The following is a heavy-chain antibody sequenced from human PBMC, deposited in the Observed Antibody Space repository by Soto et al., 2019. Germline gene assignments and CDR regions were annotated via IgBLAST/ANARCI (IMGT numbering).Heavy chain of an antibody. CDR3: ARGGYYDSSGHKAFDI. V-gene: IGHV3-33*01. CDR1: GFTFSSYG. Sequence: GGSLRLSCAASGFTFSSYGMHWVRQAPGKGLEWVAVIWYDGSNKYYADSVKGRFTISRDNSKNTLYLQMNSLRAEDTAVYYCARGGYYDSSGHKAFDIWGQGTMITVSS. D-gene: IGHD3-22*01. J-gene: IGHJ3*02. CDR2: IWYDGSNK.